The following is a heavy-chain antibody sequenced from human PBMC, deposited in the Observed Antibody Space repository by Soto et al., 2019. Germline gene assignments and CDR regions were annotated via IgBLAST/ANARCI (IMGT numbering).Heavy chain of an antibody. Sequence: GGSLRLSCAASGFTFSSYSMNWVRQAPGKGLEWVSYISSSSSTIYYADSVKGRFTISRDNAKNSLYLQMNSLRDEDTAVYYCARDKRLVVVPAAYYYYYYGMDVWGQGTTVTVSS. CDR1: GFTFSSYS. CDR2: ISSSSSTI. J-gene: IGHJ6*02. D-gene: IGHD2-2*01. CDR3: ARDKRLVVVPAAYYYYYYGMDV. V-gene: IGHV3-48*02.